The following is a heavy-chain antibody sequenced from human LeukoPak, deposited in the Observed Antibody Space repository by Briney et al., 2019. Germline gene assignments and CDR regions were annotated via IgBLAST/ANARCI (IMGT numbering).Heavy chain of an antibody. CDR3: VRVYSGYETFDY. D-gene: IGHD5-12*01. V-gene: IGHV1-2*02. Sequence: ASVKVSCKAAGYTFIGNFIHWVRQAPGQGLEWMGWINPNSDGTQYAERFQGRVTMTRDTSINTAYMELSGLTSDDTVVYYCVRVYSGYETFDYWGQGTLVTVSS. J-gene: IGHJ4*02. CDR2: INPNSDGT. CDR1: GYTFIGNF.